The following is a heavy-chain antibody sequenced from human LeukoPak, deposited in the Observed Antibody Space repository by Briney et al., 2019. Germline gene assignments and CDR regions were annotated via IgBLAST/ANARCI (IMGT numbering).Heavy chain of an antibody. Sequence: GGSLRLSCAASGYSFSNYWLSWVRQAPGKGLEWVANIKEDGSESYYVDSVKGRFTISRDNAKNSLYLQMNSLRVEDTAVYFCARDFNVAGCNSGWATCRFWGQGTPVTVSS. CDR2: IKEDGSES. CDR3: ARDFNVAGCNSGWATCRF. CDR1: GYSFSNYW. D-gene: IGHD6-19*01. J-gene: IGHJ4*02. V-gene: IGHV3-7*05.